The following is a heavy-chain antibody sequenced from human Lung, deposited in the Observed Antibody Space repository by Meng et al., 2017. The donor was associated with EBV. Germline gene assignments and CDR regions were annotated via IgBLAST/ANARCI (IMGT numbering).Heavy chain of an antibody. CDR1: GGSISSGGHY. CDR2: IYYSGST. Sequence: QVQLQESGPGLGKPSPTLSLICTVSGGSISSGGHYWSWIRQHPEKGLEWIGYIYYSGSTYYKPSLKSRLTISVDTSKNQLSLRLSSVTAADTAVYYCARGLWYYDRGGYFDNWGRGTLVTVSS. J-gene: IGHJ4*02. CDR3: ARGLWYYDRGGYFDN. V-gene: IGHV4-31*03. D-gene: IGHD3-22*01.